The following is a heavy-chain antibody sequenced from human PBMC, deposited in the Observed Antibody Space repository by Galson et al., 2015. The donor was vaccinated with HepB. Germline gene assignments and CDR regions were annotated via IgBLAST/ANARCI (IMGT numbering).Heavy chain of an antibody. J-gene: IGHJ1*01. CDR2: ISSDGSYK. V-gene: IGHV3-30*18. CDR1: GFTFSTYG. D-gene: IGHD3-10*01. CDR3: AKWIHRDYCGSGSQTEYFRP. Sequence: SLRLSCAASGFTFSTYGMHWVRQAPGKGLEWVALISSDGSYKYYADSVKGRFTISRDNSKNTVFLQMNSLRAEDTAVYYCAKWIHRDYCGSGSQTEYFRPWGQGAMVTISS.